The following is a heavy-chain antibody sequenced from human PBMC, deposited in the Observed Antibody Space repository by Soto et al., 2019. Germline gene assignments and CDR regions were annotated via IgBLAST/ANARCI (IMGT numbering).Heavy chain of an antibody. V-gene: IGHV1-69*01. Sequence: QVQLVQSGAEVKKPGSSVKVSCKVSGGTFSSYAIRWVRQAPGQGLAWMGGIIPIFGTANYAQKFQGRVTITADESTSTAYLELSSLRSEDTAVYYGARDRSYGAGSYYDAFDIGGQGTMVTVSS. CDR1: GGTFSSYA. CDR2: IIPIFGTA. CDR3: ARDRSYGAGSYYDAFDI. D-gene: IGHD3-10*01. J-gene: IGHJ3*02.